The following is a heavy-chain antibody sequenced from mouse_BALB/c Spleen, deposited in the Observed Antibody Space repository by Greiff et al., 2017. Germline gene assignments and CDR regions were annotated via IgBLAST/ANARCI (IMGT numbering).Heavy chain of an antibody. CDR1: GFTFSSYG. D-gene: IGHD2-3*01. CDR3: ARDRGWAMDY. CDR2: INSNGGST. J-gene: IGHJ4*01. Sequence: EVKLVESGGGLVQPGGSRKLSCAASGFTFSSYGMSWVRQTPDKRLELVATINSNGGSTYYPDSVKGRFTISRDNAKNTLYLQMSSLKSEDTAMYYCARDRGWAMDYWGQGTSVTVSS. V-gene: IGHV5-6-3*01.